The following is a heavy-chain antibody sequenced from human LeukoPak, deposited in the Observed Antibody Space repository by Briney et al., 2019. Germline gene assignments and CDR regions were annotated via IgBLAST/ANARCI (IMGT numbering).Heavy chain of an antibody. CDR3: VTTHFDILTVSYYFDF. CDR1: GDSISSNNYY. V-gene: IGHV4-39*01. Sequence: SETLSFTCTVSGDSISSNNYYYGWVRQPPGKLLEWIGSMFYGGTTYSSPSLQSRVTISVDTSKNQFSLRLSSVTAADTAVYYCVTTHFDILTVSYYFDFWGQGTLVTVSS. J-gene: IGHJ4*02. CDR2: MFYGGTT. D-gene: IGHD3-9*01.